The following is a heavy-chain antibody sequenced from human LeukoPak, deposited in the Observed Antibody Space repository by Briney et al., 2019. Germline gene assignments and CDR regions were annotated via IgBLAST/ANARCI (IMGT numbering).Heavy chain of an antibody. CDR3: ATRAGYSSGWYELQMRYYFDY. J-gene: IGHJ4*02. CDR2: IIPIFGTA. D-gene: IGHD6-19*01. Sequence: SVKVSCKASGGTCSSYAISWVRQAPGQGLEWMGGIIPIFGTANYAQKFQGRVTITADKSTSTAYMELSSLRSEDTAVYYCATRAGYSSGWYELQMRYYFDYWGQGTLVTVSS. V-gene: IGHV1-69*06. CDR1: GGTCSSYA.